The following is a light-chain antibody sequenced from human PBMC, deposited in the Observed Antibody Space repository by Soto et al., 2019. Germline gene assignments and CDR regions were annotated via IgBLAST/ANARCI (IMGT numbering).Light chain of an antibody. V-gene: IGLV2-14*01. CDR2: AVS. CDR1: SSDVGGYNY. J-gene: IGLJ1*01. CDR3: CSYTVSGTYV. Sequence: QSVLTQPASVSGSPGQSIIISCTGTSSDVGGYNYVSWYQQHPGKAPKLMIYAVSNQPSGVSNRFSGSKSGNTATLTISGLQAEDEADYYCCSYTVSGTYVFGTGTKVTVL.